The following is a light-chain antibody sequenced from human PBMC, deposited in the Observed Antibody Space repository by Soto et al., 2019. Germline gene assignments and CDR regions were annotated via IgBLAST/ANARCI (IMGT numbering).Light chain of an antibody. J-gene: IGKJ5*01. V-gene: IGKV3-15*01. CDR3: QQYNNCPFS. CDR1: QSVSSN. Sequence: EIVMTQTPATLSVSPEERATLSCRASQSVSSNLAWYQQKPGQAPRLLIYGASTRATGIPARFSGSGSGTDFTLTISGLQSEDSAVYFCQQYNNCPFSFGQGTRLEIK. CDR2: GAS.